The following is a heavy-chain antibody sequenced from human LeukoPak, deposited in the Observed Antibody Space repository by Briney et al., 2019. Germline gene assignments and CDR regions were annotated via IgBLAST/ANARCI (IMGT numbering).Heavy chain of an antibody. CDR1: GGSFSGYY. J-gene: IGHJ4*02. D-gene: IGHD6-6*01. CDR2: IYYSGST. Sequence: SETLSLTCAVYGGSFSGYYWSWIRQPPGKGLEWIGSIYYSGSTYYNPSLKSRVTISVDTSKNQFSLKLSSVTAADTAVYYCARSSIAARPSYWGQGTLVTVSS. CDR3: ARSSIAARPSY. V-gene: IGHV4-34*01.